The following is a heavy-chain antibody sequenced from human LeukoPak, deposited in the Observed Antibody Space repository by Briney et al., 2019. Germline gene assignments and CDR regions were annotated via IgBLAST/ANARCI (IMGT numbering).Heavy chain of an antibody. D-gene: IGHD2-15*01. CDR3: ARQVVVAATRGDYVSYPFDY. CDR1: GGSISSGGYY. J-gene: IGHJ4*02. V-gene: IGHV4-31*03. Sequence: PSQTLSLTCTVSGGSISSGGYYWSWIRQHPGKGLEWIGYIYYSGSTYYNPSLKSRVTISVDTSKNQFSLKLSSVTAADTAVYYCARQVVVAATRGDYVSYPFDYWGQGTLVTVPS. CDR2: IYYSGST.